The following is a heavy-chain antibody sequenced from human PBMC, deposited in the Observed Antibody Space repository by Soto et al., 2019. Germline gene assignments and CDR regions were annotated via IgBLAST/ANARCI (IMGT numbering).Heavy chain of an antibody. D-gene: IGHD3-22*01. CDR3: ARNYYDSSGYLYWYFDL. J-gene: IGHJ2*01. CDR1: GGSISSGGYY. V-gene: IGHV4-31*03. Sequence: QVQLQESGPGLVKPSQTLSLTCTVSGGSISSGGYYWSWIRQHPGKGLEWIGYIYYSGSTYYNPSLKSRVTISVDTSKTQFSLKLSSVTAADTAVYYCARNYYDSSGYLYWYFDLWGRGTLVTVSS. CDR2: IYYSGST.